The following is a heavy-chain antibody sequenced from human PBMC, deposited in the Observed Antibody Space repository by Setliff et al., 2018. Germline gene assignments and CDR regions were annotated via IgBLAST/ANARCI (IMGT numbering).Heavy chain of an antibody. J-gene: IGHJ5*02. Sequence: SVKVSCKASGGTFSSYGISWVRQAPGQGLEWMGGTIPMFGTIDYARKFQGRVTMTTDTYTSTANMELRSLRSDDTAVYYCVRAPPTVVIPPGRAFFDPWGQGTLVTVSS. CDR1: GGTFSSYG. D-gene: IGHD2-2*01. CDR3: VRAPPTVVIPPGRAFFDP. V-gene: IGHV1-69*05. CDR2: TIPMFGTI.